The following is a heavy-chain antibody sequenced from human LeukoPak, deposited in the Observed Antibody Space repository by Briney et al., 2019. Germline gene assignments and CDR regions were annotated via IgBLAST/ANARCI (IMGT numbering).Heavy chain of an antibody. V-gene: IGHV1-69*13. Sequence: SVKVSCKASGGTFSSYAISWVRQAPGQGLEWMGGIIPIFGTANYAQKFQGRVTITADESTSTAYMELSSLRSEDTAVYYCARETGYAYGRAPLDYWGQGTLVTVSS. CDR1: GGTFSSYA. D-gene: IGHD5-18*01. CDR3: ARETGYAYGRAPLDY. J-gene: IGHJ4*02. CDR2: IIPIFGTA.